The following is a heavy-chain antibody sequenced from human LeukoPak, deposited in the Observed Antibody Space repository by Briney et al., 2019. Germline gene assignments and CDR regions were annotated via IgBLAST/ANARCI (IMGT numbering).Heavy chain of an antibody. V-gene: IGHV4-38-2*01. CDR3: ARGVKNTMIVFTGYFQH. CDR2: IYHSGST. D-gene: IGHD3-22*01. CDR1: GYFISSGYY. J-gene: IGHJ1*01. Sequence: PSETLSLTCAVSGYFISSGYYWGWIRQPPGKGLEWIGIIYHSGSTYYNPSLQSRVTISVDTSKNQFSLKLSSVTAADTAVYYCARGVKNTMIVFTGYFQHWGQGTLVTVSS.